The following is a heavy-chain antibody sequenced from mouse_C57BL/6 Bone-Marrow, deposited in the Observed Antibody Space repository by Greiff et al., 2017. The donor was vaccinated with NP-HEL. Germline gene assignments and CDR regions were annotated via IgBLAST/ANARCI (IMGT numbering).Heavy chain of an antibody. Sequence: EVKVVESGGGLVKPGGSLKLSCAASGFTFSSYAMSWVRQTPEKRLEWVATISDGGSYTYYPDNVKGRFTISRDNAKNNLYLQMSHLKSEDTAMYYCARGRYSNYIYAMDYWGQGTSVTVSS. CDR3: ARGRYSNYIYAMDY. J-gene: IGHJ4*01. V-gene: IGHV5-4*03. D-gene: IGHD2-5*01. CDR1: GFTFSSYA. CDR2: ISDGGSYT.